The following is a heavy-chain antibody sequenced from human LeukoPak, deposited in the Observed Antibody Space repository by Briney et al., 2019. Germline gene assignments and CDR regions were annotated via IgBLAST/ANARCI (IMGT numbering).Heavy chain of an antibody. D-gene: IGHD1-26*01. V-gene: IGHV3-23*01. CDR3: AKMMGHPLPKYYMDV. Sequence: QPGGSLRLSCAASGFTFSGFAMSWVRRTPGKGLEWVSGISGSGDNTLYADSVKGRFTISRDNSKNTLYLEMNSLRAEDTAIYYCAKMMGHPLPKYYMDVWGQGTTVTVSS. J-gene: IGHJ6*01. CDR2: ISGSGDNT. CDR1: GFTFSGFA.